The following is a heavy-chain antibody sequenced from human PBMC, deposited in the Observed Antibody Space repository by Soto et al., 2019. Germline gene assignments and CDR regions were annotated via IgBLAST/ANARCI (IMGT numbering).Heavy chain of an antibody. CDR2: ISAHNGNT. CDR3: ARGRYGDY. CDR1: GYAFTTYG. Sequence: QVHLVQSGAEVKKPGASVKVSCQGSGYAFTTYGITWVRQAPGQGLEWMGWISAHNGNTNYAQKVPGRVTVTRDTSTSTAYMELRSLRYDDTAVYYCARGRYGDYWGQGALVTVSS. J-gene: IGHJ4*02. V-gene: IGHV1-18*01. D-gene: IGHD1-1*01.